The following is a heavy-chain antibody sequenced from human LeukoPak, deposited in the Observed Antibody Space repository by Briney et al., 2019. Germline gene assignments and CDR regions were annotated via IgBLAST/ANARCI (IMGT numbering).Heavy chain of an antibody. CDR2: IIPIFGTA. J-gene: IGHJ4*02. V-gene: IGHV1-69*01. D-gene: IGHD3-22*01. CDR1: GGTFSSYA. Sequence: GSSVKVSCKASGGTFSSYAISWVRQAPGQGLGWMGGIIPIFGTANYAQKFQGRVTITADESTSTAYMELSSLRSEDTAVYYCARDKFFRLDSSGYYKPLDYWGQGTLVTVSS. CDR3: ARDKFFRLDSSGYYKPLDY.